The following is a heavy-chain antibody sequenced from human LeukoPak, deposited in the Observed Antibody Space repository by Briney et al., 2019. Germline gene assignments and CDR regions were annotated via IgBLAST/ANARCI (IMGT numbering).Heavy chain of an antibody. J-gene: IGHJ6*02. V-gene: IGHV1-46*01. Sequence: ASVKVSCKASGYTFTSYYMHWVQQAPGQGLEWMGIINPSGGSTSYAQKFQGRVTMTRDTSTSTVYMELSSLRSEDTAVYYCARAPVAARRDYYYGMDVWGQGTTVTVSS. D-gene: IGHD6-25*01. CDR2: INPSGGST. CDR1: GYTFTSYY. CDR3: ARAPVAARRDYYYGMDV.